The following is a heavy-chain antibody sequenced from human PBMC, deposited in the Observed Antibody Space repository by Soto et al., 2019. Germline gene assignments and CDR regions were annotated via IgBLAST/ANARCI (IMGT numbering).Heavy chain of an antibody. CDR3: AVGATFRPFDY. D-gene: IGHD1-26*01. CDR2: IIPIFGTA. CDR1: GGTFSSYA. J-gene: IGHJ4*02. Sequence: GASVKVSCKASGGTFSSYAISWVRQAPGQGLEWMGGIIPIFGTANYAQKFQGRVTITADGSTSTAYMELSSLRSEDTAVYYCAVGATFRPFDYWGQGTLVTVSS. V-gene: IGHV1-69*13.